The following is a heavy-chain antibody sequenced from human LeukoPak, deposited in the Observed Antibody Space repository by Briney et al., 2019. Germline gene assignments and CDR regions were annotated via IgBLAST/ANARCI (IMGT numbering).Heavy chain of an antibody. CDR1: GGSIDTYF. V-gene: IGHV4-59*01. J-gene: IGHJ1*01. Sequence: SETLSLTCTVSGGSIDTYFWSWIRQPPGKGLEWIGYIYYSGSTNYNPSLKSRVTISVDTSKNQFSLKLSSVTAADTAVYYCARGVNGGCYGDSQHWGQGILVTVSS. CDR2: IYYSGST. CDR3: ARGVNGGCYGDSQH. D-gene: IGHD6-19*01.